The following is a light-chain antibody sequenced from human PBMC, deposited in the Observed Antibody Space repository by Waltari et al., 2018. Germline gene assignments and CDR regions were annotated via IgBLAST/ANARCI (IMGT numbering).Light chain of an antibody. CDR1: QSVGNN. J-gene: IGKJ3*01. CDR2: GAS. Sequence: EILMTQSPATLSVSPGERATLSCRASQSVGNNLAWYQQKPGQAPRLIIYGASTRATGIPARFSGSGSGTEFTLTIGSLQSEDFATYYCQQYNNYPPTFGPGTKVDVK. CDR3: QQYNNYPPT. V-gene: IGKV3-15*01.